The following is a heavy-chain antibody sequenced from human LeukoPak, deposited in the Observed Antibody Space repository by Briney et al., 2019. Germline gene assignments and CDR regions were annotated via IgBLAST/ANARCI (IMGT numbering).Heavy chain of an antibody. CDR2: IKQDGGEE. CDR3: ARVTNQWLARYYYGMDV. V-gene: IGHV3-7*03. Sequence: GGSLRLSCAASGFTFSSARMSSVREAPGEGLGWGSHIKQDGGEEYYAESVKSRFTISRDNAKTSLYLKMNSLGAEDTAVYCCARVTNQWLARYYYGMDVWGKGATVTVSS. CDR1: GFTFSSAR. D-gene: IGHD6-19*01. J-gene: IGHJ6*04.